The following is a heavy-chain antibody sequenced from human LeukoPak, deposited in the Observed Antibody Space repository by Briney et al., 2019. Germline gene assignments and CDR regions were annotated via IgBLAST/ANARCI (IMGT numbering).Heavy chain of an antibody. CDR2: ISYDGSNK. V-gene: IGHV3-30-3*01. Sequence: GGSLRLSCAASGFTFSSYAMSWVRQAPGKGLEWVAVISYDGSNKYYADSVKGRFTISRDNSKNTLYLQMNSLRAEDTAVYYCARYRFQVGAGDYWGQGTLVTVSS. CDR3: ARYRFQVGAGDY. CDR1: GFTFSSYA. D-gene: IGHD1-26*01. J-gene: IGHJ4*02.